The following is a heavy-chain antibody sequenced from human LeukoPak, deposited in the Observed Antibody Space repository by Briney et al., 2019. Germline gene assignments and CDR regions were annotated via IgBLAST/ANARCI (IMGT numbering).Heavy chain of an antibody. V-gene: IGHV3-33*08. D-gene: IGHD3-22*01. CDR2: IWYDGYTK. Sequence: GRSLKLSCAASGFTFSSHGVHWVRQAPGKRPEWVAVIWYDGYTKYYADSVKGRFTISRDNSKNTLYLQMNSLRAEDTAVYYCANFGSSGYYYGGDYWGQGTLVTVSS. CDR1: GFTFSSHG. CDR3: ANFGSSGYYYGGDY. J-gene: IGHJ4*02.